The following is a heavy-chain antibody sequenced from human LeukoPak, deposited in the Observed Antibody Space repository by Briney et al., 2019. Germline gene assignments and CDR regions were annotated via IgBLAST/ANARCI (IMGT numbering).Heavy chain of an antibody. CDR3: ARDTYYYGSGSYYFDY. CDR1: GGSISSYH. D-gene: IGHD3-10*01. CDR2: IETSGST. V-gene: IGHV4-4*08. J-gene: IGHJ4*02. Sequence: SETLSLTCTVSGGSISSYHWSWIRQPPGKGLEWIGYIETSGSTNYNPSLKSRVTISVDTSKNQFSLKLRSVTAADTAVYYCARDTYYYGSGSYYFDYWGQGTLVTVSS.